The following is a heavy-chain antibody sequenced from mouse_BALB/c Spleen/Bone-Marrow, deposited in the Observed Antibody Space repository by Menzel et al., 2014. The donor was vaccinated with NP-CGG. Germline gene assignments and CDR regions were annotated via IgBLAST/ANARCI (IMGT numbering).Heavy chain of an antibody. D-gene: IGHD2-1*01. J-gene: IGHJ2*01. V-gene: IGHV1S34*01. Sequence: LVKTGASVKISCKASGYSFTGYYMHWVKQSHGKGLEWIGYISCYNGATSYNQKFKGKATFTVDTSSSTAYMQFSSLTSEDSAVYYCARDYGNLYYFDYWGQGTTLTVSS. CDR2: ISCYNGAT. CDR1: GYSFTGYY. CDR3: ARDYGNLYYFDY.